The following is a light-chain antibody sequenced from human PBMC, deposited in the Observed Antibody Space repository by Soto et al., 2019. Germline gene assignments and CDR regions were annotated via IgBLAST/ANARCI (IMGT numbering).Light chain of an antibody. CDR1: SDIGNYNL. CDR3: ASYAGSRTYV. V-gene: IGLV2-23*02. Sequence: QSVVTQPASVSGSPGQSVTISCSGSDIGNYNLVSWYQHLPGRAPKLLIFDVTMRPSGISDRFSGSKSASTASLTISGLQAEDEGDYYCASYAGSRTYVFRSGTKLTVL. CDR2: DVT. J-gene: IGLJ1*01.